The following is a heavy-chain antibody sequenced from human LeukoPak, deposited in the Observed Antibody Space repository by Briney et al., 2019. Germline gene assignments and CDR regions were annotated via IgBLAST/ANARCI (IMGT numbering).Heavy chain of an antibody. CDR3: AKLLWFGDPGAFDI. D-gene: IGHD3-10*01. Sequence: GGSLRLSCAASGFTFSSYGMSWVRQAPGKGLEWVSTISGSSGSTYYADSVKGRFTISRDNSKNTLCLQMNSLRAEDTAVYYCAKLLWFGDPGAFDIWGQGTMVTVSS. CDR1: GFTFSSYG. V-gene: IGHV3-23*01. CDR2: ISGSSGST. J-gene: IGHJ3*02.